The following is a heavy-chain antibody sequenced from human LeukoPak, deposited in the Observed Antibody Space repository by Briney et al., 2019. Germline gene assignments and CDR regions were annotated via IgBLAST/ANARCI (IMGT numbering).Heavy chain of an antibody. Sequence: PGGSLRLPCAASRFTFNTYGMHWVRQAPGKGLEWMALISYDGSKKYYADSVKGRFTISRDNSESTLYLQMNSLRPEDTALYYCAKGRQQWWTCDVLDIWGQGTVVTVSS. CDR3: AKGRQQWWTCDVLDI. D-gene: IGHD5-18*01. CDR2: ISYDGSKK. V-gene: IGHV3-30*18. J-gene: IGHJ3*02. CDR1: RFTFNTYG.